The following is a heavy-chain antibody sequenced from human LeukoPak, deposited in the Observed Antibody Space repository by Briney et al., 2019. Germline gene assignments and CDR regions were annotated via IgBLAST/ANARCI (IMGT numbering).Heavy chain of an antibody. Sequence: GGSLRLSCATSGFTFSSYGMSWVRQAPGKGLEWMANIKQDGSDKHYVDAVKGRFTISRDNAKNTLYLQMSSLRAEDTAVYCSASNPPCYDGEFYYRGPGTLVTVSS. J-gene: IGHJ4*02. CDR3: ASNPPCYDGEFYY. CDR1: GFTFSSYG. V-gene: IGHV3-7*01. CDR2: IKQDGSDK. D-gene: IGHD2-2*01.